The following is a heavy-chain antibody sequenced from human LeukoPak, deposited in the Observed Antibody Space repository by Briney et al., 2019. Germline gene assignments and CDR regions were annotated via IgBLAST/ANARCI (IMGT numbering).Heavy chain of an antibody. J-gene: IGHJ6*02. CDR3: AREVPYCSSTGCLSDGMDV. D-gene: IGHD2-2*01. V-gene: IGHV4-59*01. Sequence: SETLSLTCTGSGGSISSYYWSWIRQPPGKGLEWIGYIYYSGSTNYNPSLKSRVTISVDTSKNQFSLKLSSVTAADTAVYYCAREVPYCSSTGCLSDGMDVWGQGTTVTVSS. CDR1: GGSISSYY. CDR2: IYYSGST.